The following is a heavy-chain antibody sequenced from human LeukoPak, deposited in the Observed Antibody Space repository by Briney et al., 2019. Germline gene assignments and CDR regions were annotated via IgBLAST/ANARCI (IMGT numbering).Heavy chain of an antibody. CDR2: IYYSGST. V-gene: IGHV4-59*08. J-gene: IGHJ4*02. Sequence: SETLSLTCTVSGGSISSYYWSWIRQPPGKGLEWIGYIYYSGSTNYNPSLKSRVTISVDTSKNQFSLKLSSVTAADTAVYHCARGMRYSESYVVEYWGLGTLVTVSS. CDR1: GGSISSYY. CDR3: ARGMRYSESYVVEY. D-gene: IGHD1-26*01.